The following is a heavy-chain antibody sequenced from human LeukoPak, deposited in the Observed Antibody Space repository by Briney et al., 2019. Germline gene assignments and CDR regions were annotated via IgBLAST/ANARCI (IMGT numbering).Heavy chain of an antibody. V-gene: IGHV4-34*01. CDR1: GGSFSGYY. CDR3: ARLQYYFDY. Sequence: SGTLSLTCAVYGGSFSGYYWSWIRQPPGKGLEWIGEINHSGSTNYNPSLKSRVTISVDTSKNQFSLKLSSVTAADTAVYYCARLQYYFDYWGQGTLVTVSS. J-gene: IGHJ4*02. CDR2: INHSGST.